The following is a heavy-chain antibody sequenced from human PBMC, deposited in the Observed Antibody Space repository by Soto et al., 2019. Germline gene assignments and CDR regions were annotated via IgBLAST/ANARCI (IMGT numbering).Heavy chain of an antibody. V-gene: IGHV3-23*01. CDR1: GFTFSSYA. J-gene: IGHJ4*02. D-gene: IGHD6-19*01. CDR2: ISGSGGST. CDR3: AKGKGWYSSGGILSDY. Sequence: EVQLLESGGGLVQPGGSLRLSCAASGFTFSSYAMSWVRQAPGKGLEWVSAISGSGGSTYYADSVKGRFTISRDNSKNTLYLQMNSLRAEDTAVYYCAKGKGWYSSGGILSDYWGQGPLVSVSS.